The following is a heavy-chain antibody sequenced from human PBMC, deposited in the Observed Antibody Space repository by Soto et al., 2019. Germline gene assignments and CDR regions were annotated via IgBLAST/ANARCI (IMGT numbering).Heavy chain of an antibody. CDR2: FIPMFGTA. CDR1: GGTFSSLG. CDR3: ARDRSGPGNWNYDTFDL. V-gene: IGHV1-69*01. D-gene: IGHD1-7*01. J-gene: IGHJ3*01. Sequence: QVQLVQSGAEVKKPGSSVKVSCKASGGTFSSLGISWVRQGPRQGLKWLGGFIPMFGTANYPQKFQGRVTLSANDSTTTAYMELSSLTSEDTAVYFCARDRSGPGNWNYDTFDLWGQGTLVTVSS.